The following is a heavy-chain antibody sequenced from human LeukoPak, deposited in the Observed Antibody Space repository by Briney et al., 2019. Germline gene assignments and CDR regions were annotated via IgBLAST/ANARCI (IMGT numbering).Heavy chain of an antibody. CDR2: IKQDGTEK. V-gene: IGHV3-7*01. J-gene: IGHJ6*02. Sequence: QPGASLRLSCAASGFTFSSYAMIWVCQVPGKGLEWVANIKQDGTEKYYVDSVKGRFTISRDNAKNSLYLQMNSLRAEDTAVYFCARESLVSGTTRGNYYYYGMDVWGQGSTVTVPS. D-gene: IGHD1-7*01. CDR3: ARESLVSGTTRGNYYYYGMDV. CDR1: GFTFSSYA.